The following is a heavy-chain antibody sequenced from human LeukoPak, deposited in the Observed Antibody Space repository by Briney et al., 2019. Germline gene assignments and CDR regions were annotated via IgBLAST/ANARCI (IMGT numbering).Heavy chain of an antibody. CDR3: ARVRIAAAGREYFDY. D-gene: IGHD6-13*01. V-gene: IGHV1-69*05. CDR1: GGTFSSYA. J-gene: IGHJ4*02. Sequence: PGASVKVSCKAYGGTFSSYAISWVRQAPGQGLEWMGGIIPIFGTANYAQKFQGRVTITTDESTSTAYMELSSLRSEDTAVYYCARVRIAAAGREYFDYWGQGTLVTVSS. CDR2: IIPIFGTA.